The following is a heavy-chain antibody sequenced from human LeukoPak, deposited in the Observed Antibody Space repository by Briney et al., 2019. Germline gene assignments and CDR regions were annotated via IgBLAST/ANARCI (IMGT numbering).Heavy chain of an antibody. V-gene: IGHV1-69*13. CDR3: ARDHYDSSGYNY. Sequence: ASVKVSCKASGGTFSSYAISWVRQAPGQGLEWMGGIIPIFGTANYAQKFQGRVTITADESTSTAYMELSSLRSEDTAVYYCARDHYDSSGYNYRGQGTLVTVSS. J-gene: IGHJ4*02. D-gene: IGHD3-22*01. CDR2: IIPIFGTA. CDR1: GGTFSSYA.